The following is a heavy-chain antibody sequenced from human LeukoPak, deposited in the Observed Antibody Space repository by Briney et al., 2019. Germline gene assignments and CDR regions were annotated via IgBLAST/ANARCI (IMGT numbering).Heavy chain of an antibody. V-gene: IGHV1-69*13. Sequence: GASVKVSCKASGGTFSKYTISWVRQSPGQGLEWMGGITPLFGTASYAQKFQGRVTITADESTSTAYMELSSLRSEDTAVYYCARATERIQLWLQTNYYYYGMDVWGQGTTVTVSS. CDR3: ARATERIQLWLQTNYYYYGMDV. CDR2: ITPLFGTA. J-gene: IGHJ6*02. CDR1: GGTFSKYT. D-gene: IGHD5-18*01.